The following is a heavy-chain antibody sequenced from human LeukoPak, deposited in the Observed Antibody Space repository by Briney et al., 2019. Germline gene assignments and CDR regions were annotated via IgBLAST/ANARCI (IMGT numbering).Heavy chain of an antibody. CDR1: GGSFSGYY. Sequence: PSETLSLTCAVYGGSFSGYYWSWIRQPPGKGLEWIGEINHSGSTNYNPSLKSRVTISVDTSKNQFSLKLSSVTAADTAVYYCARSRIMITFGGVIVNYYFDYWGQETLVTVSS. V-gene: IGHV4-34*01. J-gene: IGHJ4*02. CDR3: ARSRIMITFGGVIVNYYFDY. D-gene: IGHD3-16*02. CDR2: INHSGST.